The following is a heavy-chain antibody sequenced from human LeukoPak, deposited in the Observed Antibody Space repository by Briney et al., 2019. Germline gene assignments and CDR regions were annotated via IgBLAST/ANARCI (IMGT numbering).Heavy chain of an antibody. CDR3: ARRLAGKTMGSPQDY. CDR1: GFIFSNYA. CDR2: ISGSDSST. J-gene: IGHJ4*02. D-gene: IGHD3-10*01. V-gene: IGHV3-23*01. Sequence: SGGSLRLSCAASGFIFSNYAMSWVRQAPGKGLEWVSSISGSDSSTFYGDSVKGRFTISRDNSKNTLYLQVSSLRAEDTALYYCARRLAGKTMGSPQDYWGQGTLVTVSS.